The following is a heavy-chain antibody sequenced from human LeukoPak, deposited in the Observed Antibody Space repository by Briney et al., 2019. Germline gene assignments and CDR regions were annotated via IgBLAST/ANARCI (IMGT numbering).Heavy chain of an antibody. D-gene: IGHD2-15*01. CDR3: ARDSGALGYWYFDL. CDR1: GGSTSSYY. J-gene: IGHJ2*01. Sequence: SETLSLTCTVSGGSTSSYYWSWIRQPAGKGLEWIGRTYTSGSTNYNPSLKSRVTMSVDTSKNQFSLKLSSVTAADTAVYYCARDSGALGYWYFDLWGRGTLVTVSS. CDR2: TYTSGST. V-gene: IGHV4-4*07.